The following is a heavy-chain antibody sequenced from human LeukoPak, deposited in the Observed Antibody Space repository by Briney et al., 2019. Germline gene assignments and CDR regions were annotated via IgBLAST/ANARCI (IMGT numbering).Heavy chain of an antibody. CDR1: GYTFSSYA. V-gene: IGHV3-23*01. J-gene: IGHJ5*02. D-gene: IGHD1-26*01. CDR2: ISGSGGST. Sequence: GGSLRLSCAASGYTFSSYAMSWVRQAPGKGLEWVSAISGSGGSTYYADSVKGRFTISRDNSKNTLYLQMNSLRAEDTAVYYCAKRLNRNSGSYYGGLGHWGQGTLVTVSS. CDR3: AKRLNRNSGSYYGGLGH.